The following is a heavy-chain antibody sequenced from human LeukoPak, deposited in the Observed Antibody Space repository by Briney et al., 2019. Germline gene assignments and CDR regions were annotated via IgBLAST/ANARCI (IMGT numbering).Heavy chain of an antibody. CDR3: ARTEAFCSDTSCSNWFDP. CDR2: IHHSGIT. D-gene: IGHD2-2*01. Sequence: SETLSLTCAVSGGSVSRSNWWNWVRQPPGKGLEWIGEIHHSGITNYNPSLKSRVTMSVDKSKNQFSLKLSSVTAADTAVYYCARTEAFCSDTSCSNWFDPWGQGTLVTVSS. CDR1: GGSVSRSNW. V-gene: IGHV4-4*02. J-gene: IGHJ5*02.